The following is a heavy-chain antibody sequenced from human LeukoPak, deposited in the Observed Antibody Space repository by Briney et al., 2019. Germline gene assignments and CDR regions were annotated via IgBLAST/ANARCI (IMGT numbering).Heavy chain of an antibody. CDR3: ASGSKAEY. Sequence: VASVKVSCKASEYTFTSYDINWVRQATGQGLEWMGWMNPNSGNTGYAQKFQGRVTMTRTTSISTAYMELTSLTSEDTAVYYCASGSKAEYWGQGTLVTVSS. CDR1: EYTFTSYD. D-gene: IGHD2-2*01. J-gene: IGHJ4*02. V-gene: IGHV1-8*01. CDR2: MNPNSGNT.